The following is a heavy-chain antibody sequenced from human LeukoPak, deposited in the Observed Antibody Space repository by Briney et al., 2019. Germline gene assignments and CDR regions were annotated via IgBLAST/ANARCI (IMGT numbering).Heavy chain of an antibody. V-gene: IGHV3-7*03. J-gene: IGHJ4*02. CDR3: ARWAHCSSTSCPFVY. D-gene: IGHD2-2*01. CDR1: GFTFSSYW. CDR2: IKQDGSEK. Sequence: GGSLRLSCAASGFTFSSYWMSWVRQAPGKGLEWVANIKQDGSEKYYVDSVKGRFTISRDNAKNSLYLQMNSLRAEDTAVCYCARWAHCSSTSCPFVYWGQGTLVTVSS.